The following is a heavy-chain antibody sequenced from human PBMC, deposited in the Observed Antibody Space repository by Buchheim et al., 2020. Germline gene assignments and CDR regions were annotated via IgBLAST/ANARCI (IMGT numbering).Heavy chain of an antibody. Sequence: QVQLQESGPGLVKPSQTLSLTCTVSGGSIRSGDYYWTWIRQPPGKGLEWIVYIYFSGSTYYTPSLTSRVTISVDPSTHQFALTLSSVTAADTAVYYWARETGQYYDSSGFYYWGQGTL. D-gene: IGHD3-22*01. CDR3: ARETGQYYDSSGFYY. CDR1: GGSIRSGDYY. J-gene: IGHJ4*02. CDR2: IYFSGST. V-gene: IGHV4-30-4*01.